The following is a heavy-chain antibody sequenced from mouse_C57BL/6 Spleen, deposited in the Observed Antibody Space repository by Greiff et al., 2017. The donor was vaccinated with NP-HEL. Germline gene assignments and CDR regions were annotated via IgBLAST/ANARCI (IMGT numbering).Heavy chain of an antibody. D-gene: IGHD1-1*01. V-gene: IGHV1-82*01. CDR3: ARGPYCYGSSYGIDY. Sequence: VQLQESGPELVKPGASVKISCKASGYAFSSSWMNWVKQRPGKGLEWIGRIYPGDGDTNYNGKFKGKATLTADKSSSTAYMQLSSLTSEDSAVCFCARGPYCYGSSYGIDYWGQGTTLTVSS. CDR2: IYPGDGDT. CDR1: GYAFSSSW. J-gene: IGHJ2*01.